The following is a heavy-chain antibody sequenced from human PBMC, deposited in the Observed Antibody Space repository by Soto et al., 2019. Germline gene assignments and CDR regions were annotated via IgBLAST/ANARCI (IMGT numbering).Heavy chain of an antibody. D-gene: IGHD2-2*01. J-gene: IGHJ6*03. CDR3: ARAPHPFSSTSCYMDV. Sequence: ASVKVSCKASGYTFTSYDINWVRQATGQGLEWMGWMNPNSGNTGYAQKFQGRVAMTRNTSISTAYMELSSLRSEDTAVYYCARAPHPFSSTSCYMDVWGKGTTVSVSS. CDR2: MNPNSGNT. V-gene: IGHV1-8*01. CDR1: GYTFTSYD.